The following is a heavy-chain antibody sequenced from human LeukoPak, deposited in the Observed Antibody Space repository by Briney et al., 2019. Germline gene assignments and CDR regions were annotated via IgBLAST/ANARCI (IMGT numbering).Heavy chain of an antibody. D-gene: IGHD5-12*01. J-gene: IGHJ3*02. Sequence: SETLSLTCTVSGGSISSYYWSWIWQPPGKGLEWIGYIHYSGSTNYNPSLRGRVTISMDTSKNQFSLKLTSVTAADTAVYYCARDGYDLYAFDIWGRGTMVTVSS. CDR3: ARDGYDLYAFDI. V-gene: IGHV4-59*12. CDR1: GGSISSYY. CDR2: IHYSGST.